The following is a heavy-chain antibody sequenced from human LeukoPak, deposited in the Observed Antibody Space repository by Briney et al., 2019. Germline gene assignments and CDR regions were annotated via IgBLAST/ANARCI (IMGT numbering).Heavy chain of an antibody. CDR2: ISYDGSNK. CDR3: ARGNFADY. V-gene: IGHV3-30*03. CDR1: GFTFSSYG. Sequence: PGRSLLLSCAASGFTFSSYGMHWVRQAPGKGLEWVAVISYDGSNKYYADSVKGRFTISRDNSKNTLYLQMNSLRAEDTAVYYCARGNFADYWGQGTLVTVSS. J-gene: IGHJ4*02.